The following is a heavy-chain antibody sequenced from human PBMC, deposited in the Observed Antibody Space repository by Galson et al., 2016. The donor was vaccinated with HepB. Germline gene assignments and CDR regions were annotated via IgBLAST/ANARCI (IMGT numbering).Heavy chain of an antibody. CDR3: ARDSAGSFDL. CDR2: IYYSGST. V-gene: IGHV4-59*01. CDR1: GGSISTYY. J-gene: IGHJ2*01. Sequence: ETLSLTCTVSGGSISTYYWNWIRPPPGKGLEWIGYIYYSGSTNYNPSLKSRVTLSVDTSKNQFSLKLTSVTAADTAVYYCARDSAGSFDLWGRGTLVTVSS. D-gene: IGHD3-10*01.